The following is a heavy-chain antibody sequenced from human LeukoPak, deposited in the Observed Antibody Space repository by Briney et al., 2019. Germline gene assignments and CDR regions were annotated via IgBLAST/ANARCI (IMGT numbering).Heavy chain of an antibody. J-gene: IGHJ5*02. V-gene: IGHV4-59*12. CDR3: ARGCPYYDFWSGYYTFWFDP. Sequence: SETLSLTCTVSGGSISSYYWSWIRQPPGKGLEWIGYIYYSGSTNYNPSLKSRVTISVDTSKNQFSLKLSSVTAADTAVYYCARGCPYYDFWSGYYTFWFDPWGQGTLVTVSS. CDR2: IYYSGST. CDR1: GGSISSYY. D-gene: IGHD3-3*01.